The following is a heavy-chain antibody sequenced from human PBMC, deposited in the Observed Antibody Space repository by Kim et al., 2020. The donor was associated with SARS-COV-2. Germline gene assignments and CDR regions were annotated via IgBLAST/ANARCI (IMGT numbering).Heavy chain of an antibody. D-gene: IGHD6-19*01. CDR3: ARQISVAGTFASTGHFDL. CDR2: IYYSGSI. Sequence: SETLSLTCTVSGGSISSNSYYWGWIRQPPGKGLEWFGSIYYSGSIYYNPSLQSRVTISVDTSKNQFSLKLSSVTPADTAVYFCARQISVAGTFASTGHFDLWGRGTLVTVSS. CDR1: GGSISSNSYY. V-gene: IGHV4-39*01. J-gene: IGHJ2*01.